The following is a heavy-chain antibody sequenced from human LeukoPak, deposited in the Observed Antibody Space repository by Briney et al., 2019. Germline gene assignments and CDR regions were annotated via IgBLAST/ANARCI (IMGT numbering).Heavy chain of an antibody. CDR3: ANGLEWQWSFHYYYYGMDV. CDR2: ISGSGGST. Sequence: GGSLRLSCAASGFTFSSYAMSWVRQAPGKGLEWVSAISGSGGSTYYADSVKGRFTISRDNSKNTLYLQMNSLRAEDTAVYYCANGLEWQWSFHYYYYGMDVWGQGTTVTVSS. V-gene: IGHV3-23*01. J-gene: IGHJ6*02. D-gene: IGHD2-8*01. CDR1: GFTFSSYA.